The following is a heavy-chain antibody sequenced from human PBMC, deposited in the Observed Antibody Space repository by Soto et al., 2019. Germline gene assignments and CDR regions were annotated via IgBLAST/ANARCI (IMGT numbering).Heavy chain of an antibody. CDR2: INPDSGAT. J-gene: IGHJ4*02. CDR3: ARGDYGTGGYPFPYFDY. CDR1: GYSFPGYY. Sequence: HEHLVQSGAEVKRPGASLKVSCKASGYSFPGYYIHWVRQAPGKGLEWMGWINPDSGATNYAQNFQGRVTLTSDTSISTASMDLTSLTSDDTAVYYCARGDYGTGGYPFPYFDYWGQGTLVIVSS. V-gene: IGHV1-2*02. D-gene: IGHD2-8*02.